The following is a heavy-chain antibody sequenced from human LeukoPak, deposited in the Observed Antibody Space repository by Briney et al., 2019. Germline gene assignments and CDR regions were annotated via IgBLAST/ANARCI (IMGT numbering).Heavy chain of an antibody. D-gene: IGHD3-22*01. CDR1: GFTVSSNY. CDR2: IYSGGST. J-gene: IGHJ1*01. V-gene: IGHV3-66*01. Sequence: GGSLRLSCAASGFTVSSNYMSWVRQAPGKGLEWVSVIYSGGSTYYVDSVKGRFTISRDNAKNSLYLQMNSLRAEDTAVYYCARAPDYYDSSGGDVKYFQHWGQGTLVTVSS. CDR3: ARAPDYYDSSGGDVKYFQH.